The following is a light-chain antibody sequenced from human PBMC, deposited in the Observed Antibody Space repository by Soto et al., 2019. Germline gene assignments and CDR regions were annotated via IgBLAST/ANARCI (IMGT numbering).Light chain of an antibody. J-gene: IGKJ2*01. CDR3: QHDNSYSMYT. Sequence: DLQMTQSPSTLSASLGDRVTITCRASQSISRWLAWYQQNPGKAPKVLIYDASNLESGVQSTFSGSGAGTEFTLTISSLEPDDFATYHCQHDNSYSMYTFGQGTKLEI. V-gene: IGKV1-5*01. CDR1: QSISRW. CDR2: DAS.